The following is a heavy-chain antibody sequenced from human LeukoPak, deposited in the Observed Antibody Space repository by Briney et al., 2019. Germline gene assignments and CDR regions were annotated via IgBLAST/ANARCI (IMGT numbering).Heavy chain of an antibody. CDR1: GGSISGVGHY. CDR2: IYSTGST. CDR3: ARDQTYSGSGIYTYFDY. J-gene: IGHJ4*02. D-gene: IGHD3-10*01. Sequence: SQTLSLTCTVSGGSISGVGHYRSWIRPPPQKGLEYRGRIYSTGSTNYNPSLRSRVTISADTSKNHFSLKLSSVTAADTAVYYCARDQTYSGSGIYTYFDYWGQGTLVTVSS. V-gene: IGHV4-61*02.